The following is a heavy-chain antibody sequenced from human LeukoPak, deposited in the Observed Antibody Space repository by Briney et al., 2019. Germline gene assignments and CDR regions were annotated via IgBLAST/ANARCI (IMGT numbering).Heavy chain of an antibody. CDR2: INPNSGGT. D-gene: IGHD3-10*01. Sequence: ASVKVSCKASGYTFTGYYMHWVRQAPGQGLEWMGWINPNSGGTNYAQKFQGRVTMTRDTSISTAYMELSRLRSDDTAVYYCATAVLWFGELLVGAFDIWGQGTMVTVSS. J-gene: IGHJ3*02. CDR3: ATAVLWFGELLVGAFDI. CDR1: GYTFTGYY. V-gene: IGHV1-2*02.